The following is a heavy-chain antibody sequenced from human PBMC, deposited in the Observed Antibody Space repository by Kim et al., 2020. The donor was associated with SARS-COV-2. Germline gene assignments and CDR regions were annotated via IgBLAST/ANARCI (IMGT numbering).Heavy chain of an antibody. D-gene: IGHD2-21*02. CDR2: INAGNGNT. CDR1: GYTFTSYA. V-gene: IGHV1-3*01. CDR3: AAGVVTAGGMAV. J-gene: IGHJ6*02. Sequence: ASVKVSCKASGYTFTSYAMHWVRQAPGQRLEWMGWINAGNGNTKYSQKFQGRVTITRDTSASTAYMELSSLRSEDTAVYYCAAGVVTAGGMAVWGQGTTVTVSS.